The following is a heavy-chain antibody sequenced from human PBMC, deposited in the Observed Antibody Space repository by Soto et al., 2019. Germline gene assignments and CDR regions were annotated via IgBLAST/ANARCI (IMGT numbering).Heavy chain of an antibody. CDR1: GFSFVNYA. V-gene: IGHV3-23*01. CDR2: LSGSGTST. Sequence: EVQLLESGGGLVQPGGSLRLSCAASGFSFVNYAMNWVRQAPGKGLEWVSGLSGSGTSTYYADSVKGRFTISRDNSRDTLFLQMNSLTADDTAVYXXXKATTNGGWFNPFDSWGQGALVTVSS. J-gene: IGHJ4*02. CDR3: XKATTNGGWFNPFDS. D-gene: IGHD6-19*01.